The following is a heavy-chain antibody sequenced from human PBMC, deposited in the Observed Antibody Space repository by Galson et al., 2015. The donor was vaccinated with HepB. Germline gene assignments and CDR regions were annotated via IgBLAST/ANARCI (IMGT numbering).Heavy chain of an antibody. D-gene: IGHD3-10*01. CDR3: AYGMDV. CDR2: ISSDGSRT. Sequence: SLRLSCAASGFTLSRFPMNWARQAPGKGLEWVSYISSDGSRTHYADSVKGRFTISRDNAKDSLYLQMNSLRAEDTAVYYCAYGMDVWGQGTTVTVSS. CDR1: GFTLSRFP. V-gene: IGHV3-48*04. J-gene: IGHJ6*02.